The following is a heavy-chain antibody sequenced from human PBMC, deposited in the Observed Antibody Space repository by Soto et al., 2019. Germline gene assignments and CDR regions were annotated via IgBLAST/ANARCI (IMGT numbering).Heavy chain of an antibody. J-gene: IGHJ4*02. Sequence: GGSLRLSCVASGFSFSSYGMSWVRQAPGKGLEWASIISGSGDAKYYADSVKGRFTISRDNSKNTMYLQMDSLRAEDTAVYYCAKDFDSDETSHGPNDYWGQGTLVTVSS. D-gene: IGHD3-22*01. CDR2: ISGSGDAK. CDR1: GFSFSSYG. V-gene: IGHV3-23*01. CDR3: AKDFDSDETSHGPNDY.